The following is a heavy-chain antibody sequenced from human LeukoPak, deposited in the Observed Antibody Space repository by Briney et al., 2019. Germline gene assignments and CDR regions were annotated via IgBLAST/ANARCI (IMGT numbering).Heavy chain of an antibody. V-gene: IGHV3-23*01. J-gene: IGHJ3*02. CDR1: GFTFSSYA. CDR2: ISGSGGST. D-gene: IGHD2-21*02. CDR3: AKDDGAYCGGDCYSGAFDI. Sequence: GGSLRLSCAASGFTFSSYAMSWVRQAPGKGLERVSAISGSGGSTYYADSVKGRFTISRDNSKNTLYLQMNSLRAEDTAVYYCAKDDGAYCGGDCYSGAFDIWGQGTMVTVSS.